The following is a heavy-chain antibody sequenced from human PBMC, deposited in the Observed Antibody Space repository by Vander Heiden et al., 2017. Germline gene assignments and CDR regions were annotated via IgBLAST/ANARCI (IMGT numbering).Heavy chain of an antibody. D-gene: IGHD3-10*01. CDR1: GYTFTGHS. CDR2: LNPNSGTV. J-gene: IGHJ3*02. V-gene: IGHV1-2*02. CDR3: ARERYYGSDDAFDI. Sequence: QEQLVQSGADVKKPGASLKVSCKASGYTFTGHSMHWGRQAPGQGLEWMGWLNPNSGTVKYAQKFQGRVTMTRDTSINTAYMELTGLTSDDTAVYYCARERYYGSDDAFDIWGRGTLVSVSS.